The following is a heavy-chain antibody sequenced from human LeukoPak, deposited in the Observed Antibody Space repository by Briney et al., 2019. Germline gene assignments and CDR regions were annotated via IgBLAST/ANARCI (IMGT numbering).Heavy chain of an antibody. Sequence: GGSLRLSCAASGFIVGHNYMSWFRQAPGKGLEWVSAISGSGDDTYYADSVKGRFTISRDNSKNTLYLQMNSLRAEDTAVYYCAKGHYGSGSYGAFSRWAYFDYWGQGTLVTVSS. CDR3: AKGHYGSGSYGAFSRWAYFDY. D-gene: IGHD3-10*01. V-gene: IGHV3-23*01. J-gene: IGHJ4*02. CDR1: GFIVGHNY. CDR2: ISGSGDDT.